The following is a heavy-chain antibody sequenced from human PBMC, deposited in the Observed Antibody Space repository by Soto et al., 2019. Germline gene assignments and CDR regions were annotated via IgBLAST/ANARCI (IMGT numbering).Heavy chain of an antibody. Sequence: PSETLSLTCTVSGGSISSGGYYWSWIRQHPGKGLEWIGYIYYSGSTYYNPSLKSRVTISVDTSKNQFSLKLSSVTAADTAVYYCAGTVVAARTLFAGFDYWGQGTLVTVSS. CDR1: GGSISSGGYY. D-gene: IGHD2-15*01. V-gene: IGHV4-31*03. CDR3: AGTVVAARTLFAGFDY. CDR2: IYYSGST. J-gene: IGHJ4*02.